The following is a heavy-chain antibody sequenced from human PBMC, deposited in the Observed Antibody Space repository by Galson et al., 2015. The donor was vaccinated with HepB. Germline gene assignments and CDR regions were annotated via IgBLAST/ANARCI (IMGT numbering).Heavy chain of an antibody. Sequence: QSGAEVKKPGESLKISCKGFGYSFTSNWIAWVRQMPGKGLEWMGIIFPSDSDTRYSPSFQGQVTISVDKSINTAYLQWSSLKASDTAMYYCARPRRDGYNFQAFDIWGQGTMVTVSS. V-gene: IGHV5-51*01. CDR1: GYSFTSNW. D-gene: IGHD5-24*01. J-gene: IGHJ3*02. CDR3: ARPRRDGYNFQAFDI. CDR2: IFPSDSDT.